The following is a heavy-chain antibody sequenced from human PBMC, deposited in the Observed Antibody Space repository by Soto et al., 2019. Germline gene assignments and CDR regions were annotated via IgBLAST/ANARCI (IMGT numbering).Heavy chain of an antibody. V-gene: IGHV4-39*01. J-gene: IGHJ6*03. D-gene: IGHD3-10*01. Sequence: QLQLQESGPGLVKPSETLSLTCTVSGGSISSSSYYWGWIRQPPGKGLEWIGSIYYSASTYYNPSLKSRVTISVDTSKNQFSLKLSSVTAADTAVYYCARRTIGYYYMDVWGKGTTVTVSS. CDR3: ARRTIGYYYMDV. CDR1: GGSISSSSYY. CDR2: IYYSAST.